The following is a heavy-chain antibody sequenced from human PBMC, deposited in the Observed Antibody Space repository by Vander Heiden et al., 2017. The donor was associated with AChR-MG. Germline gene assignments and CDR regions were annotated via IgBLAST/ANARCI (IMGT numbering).Heavy chain of an antibody. J-gene: IGHJ3*02. CDR2: ISSSSSYI. V-gene: IGHV3-21*01. D-gene: IGHD3-22*01. CDR1: GFTFSSYS. Sequence: EVQLVESGGGLVKPGGSLRLSCAASGFTFSSYSMNWVRQAPGKGLEWVSSISSSSSYIYYADSVKGRFTISRDNAKNSLYLQMNSLRAEDTAVYYCARDQYYYDSSGYYYDGDAFDIWGQGTMVTVSS. CDR3: ARDQYYYDSSGYYYDGDAFDI.